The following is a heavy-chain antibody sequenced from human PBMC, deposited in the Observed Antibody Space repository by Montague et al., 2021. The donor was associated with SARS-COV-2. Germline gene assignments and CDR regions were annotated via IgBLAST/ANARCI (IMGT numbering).Heavy chain of an antibody. Sequence: KPSLKSRVTISVDTSKNQFSLKLSSVTAADTAVYYCARNPGQIAGDSFDIWGQGTMVPVSS. V-gene: IGHV4-59*01. CDR3: ARNPGQIAGDSFDI. D-gene: IGHD2-21*01. J-gene: IGHJ3*02.